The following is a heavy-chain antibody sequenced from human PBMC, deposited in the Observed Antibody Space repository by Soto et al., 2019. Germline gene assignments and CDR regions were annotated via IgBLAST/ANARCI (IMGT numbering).Heavy chain of an antibody. D-gene: IGHD6-19*01. V-gene: IGHV3-7*01. J-gene: IGHJ4*02. CDR2: IRGDGGET. CDR3: AKGRRIAVAGLDY. CDR1: GFTFSSYW. Sequence: PGGSLRLSCAASGFTFSSYWMSWARQAPGKGLEWVANIRGDGGETYYVDSVKGRFTISRDNSKNTLYLQMNSLRAEDTAVYYCAKGRRIAVAGLDYWGQGTLVIVSS.